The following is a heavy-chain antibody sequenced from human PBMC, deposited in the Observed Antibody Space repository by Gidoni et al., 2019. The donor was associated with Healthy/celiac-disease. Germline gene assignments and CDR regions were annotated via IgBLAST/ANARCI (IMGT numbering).Heavy chain of an antibody. J-gene: IGHJ4*02. CDR2: ISGSGGST. Sequence: EVQLLESGGGLVQPGVSLRLSCADSGFTFSSYAMSLVRQAPGRGLEWVSAISGSGGSTYYADSVKGRVTISRDNFKNTLYMQMNSLRAEDTAVYYCANFPPQQLVPRWGQGTLVTVSS. CDR3: ANFPPQQLVPR. D-gene: IGHD6-13*01. CDR1: GFTFSSYA. V-gene: IGHV3-23*01.